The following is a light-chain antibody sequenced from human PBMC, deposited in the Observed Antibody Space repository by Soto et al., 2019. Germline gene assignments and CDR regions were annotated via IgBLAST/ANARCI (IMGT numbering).Light chain of an antibody. CDR3: QQYKRYET. CDR2: KAS. V-gene: IGKV1-5*03. CDR1: QSISSW. Sequence: EIQGTQSASTLSASVGDRVASTFRASQSISSWLAWYQQKPGKAPKLLNYKASSLESGVPSRFSGSGSGTEFTLIISSLPSDEFALYNCQQYKRYETVGQGTKVDIK. J-gene: IGKJ1*01.